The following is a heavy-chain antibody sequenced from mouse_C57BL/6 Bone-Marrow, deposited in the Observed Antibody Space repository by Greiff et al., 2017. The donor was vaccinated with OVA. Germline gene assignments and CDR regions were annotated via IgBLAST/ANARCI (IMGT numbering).Heavy chain of an antibody. J-gene: IGHJ1*03. V-gene: IGHV7-1*01. CDR2: SRNKANDYTT. CDR1: GFTFSDFY. CDR3: ARRSYFDV. Sequence: DVKLVESGGGLVQSGRSLRLSCATSGFTFSDFYMEWVRQAPGKGLEWIAASRNKANDYTTEYSASVKGRFIVSRDTSQSILYLQMNALRAEDTAIYYCARRSYFDVWGTGTTVTVSS.